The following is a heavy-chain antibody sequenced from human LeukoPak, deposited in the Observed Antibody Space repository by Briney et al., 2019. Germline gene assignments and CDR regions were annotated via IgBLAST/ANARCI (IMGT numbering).Heavy chain of an antibody. Sequence: SVKVSCKASGGTFSSYAISWVRQAPGQGLDSIGGIIPLFRTANYAQKFQGRVTITADKSPRTAYMELSCLRSEDTAVYYCPRGGTYSSGWYVLDYWGQGTLVTVSS. J-gene: IGHJ4*02. D-gene: IGHD6-19*01. CDR1: GGTFSSYA. CDR2: IIPLFRTA. V-gene: IGHV1-69*06. CDR3: PRGGTYSSGWYVLDY.